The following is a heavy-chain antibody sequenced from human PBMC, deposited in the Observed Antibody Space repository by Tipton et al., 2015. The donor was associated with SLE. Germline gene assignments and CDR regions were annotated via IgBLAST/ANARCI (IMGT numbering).Heavy chain of an antibody. CDR1: GGSISSYY. CDR2: IYYSGST. D-gene: IGHD3-22*01. V-gene: IGHV4-59*01. Sequence: TLSLTCTVSGGSISSYYWSWIRQPPGKGLEWIGYIYYSGSTNYNPSLKSRVTISVDTSKNQFSLKLSSVTAADTAVYYCARTGTMIVVVTPHAAFDIWGQGTMVTVSS. J-gene: IGHJ3*02. CDR3: ARTGTMIVVVTPHAAFDI.